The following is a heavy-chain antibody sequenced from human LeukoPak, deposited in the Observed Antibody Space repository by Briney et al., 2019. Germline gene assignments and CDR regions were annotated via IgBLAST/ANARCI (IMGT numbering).Heavy chain of an antibody. CDR2: IKEDGRQK. V-gene: IGHV3-7*01. D-gene: IGHD2-15*01. CDR3: ARDCGSGGCDY. J-gene: IGHJ4*01. CDR1: GFTFSTYW. Sequence: GGSLRLSCAASGFTFSTYWMSWVRQAPGKGLEWVANIKEDGRQKFYVDSVKGRFTISRDNAKNTVYLQMNSLRTEDTAVYYCARDCGSGGCDYWGQGTLVTVSS.